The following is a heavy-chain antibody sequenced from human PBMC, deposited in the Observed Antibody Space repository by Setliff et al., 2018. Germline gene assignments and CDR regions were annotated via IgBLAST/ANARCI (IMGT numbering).Heavy chain of an antibody. CDR1: GFTFSDYY. V-gene: IGHV3-11*04. D-gene: IGHD5-18*01. Sequence: GGSLRLSCAASGFTFSDYYMSWIRQAPGKGLEWVSYITNGGGTIYYADSVKGRFTISRDNAKNSLFLQMNSLRAEDTALYYCAKFVGYTYGYDYWGRGTLVTVSS. J-gene: IGHJ4*02. CDR2: ITNGGGTI. CDR3: AKFVGYTYGYDY.